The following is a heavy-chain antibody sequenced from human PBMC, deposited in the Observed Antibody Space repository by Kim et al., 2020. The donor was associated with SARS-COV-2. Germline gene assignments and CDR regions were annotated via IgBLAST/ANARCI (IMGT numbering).Heavy chain of an antibody. J-gene: IGHJ3*02. Sequence: SVKGRFTISRDNAKNTLYLQMNSLRAEDTAVYYCARELVIAVAGIDAFDIWGQGTMVTVSS. CDR3: ARELVIAVAGIDAFDI. V-gene: IGHV3-74*01. D-gene: IGHD6-19*01.